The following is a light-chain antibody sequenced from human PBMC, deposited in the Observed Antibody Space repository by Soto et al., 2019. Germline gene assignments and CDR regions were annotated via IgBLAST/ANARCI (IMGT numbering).Light chain of an antibody. CDR1: QSVSNNY. CDR2: GAS. V-gene: IGKV3-20*01. Sequence: ENVLSQSLGALSLTQGERATLSCRASQSVSNNYLAWYQQKPGQAPRLLIYGASNRATGIPDRFSGSGSGTDFTLTIFILQPEDGAVYCSQQYNNRPITCGQGTRLE. CDR3: QQYNNRPIT. J-gene: IGKJ5*01.